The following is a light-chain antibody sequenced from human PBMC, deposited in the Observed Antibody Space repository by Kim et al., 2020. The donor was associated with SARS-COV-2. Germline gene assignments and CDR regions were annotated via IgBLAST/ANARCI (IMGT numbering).Light chain of an antibody. CDR2: DAP. V-gene: IGKV1-5*01. CDR1: QSISSW. CDR3: QHYGTYSRT. Sequence: ASVGDGVTISCRASQSISSWLAWYQQKPGKAPNLLIYDAPTLESGVPSRFSGSGSGTEFTLTISSLQPDDFATYYCQHYGTYSRTFGQGTKVDIK. J-gene: IGKJ1*01.